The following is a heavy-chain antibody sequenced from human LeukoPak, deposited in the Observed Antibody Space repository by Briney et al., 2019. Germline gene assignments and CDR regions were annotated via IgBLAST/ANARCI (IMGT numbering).Heavy chain of an antibody. CDR1: GGSINSHY. CDR2: IFNTGNT. D-gene: IGHD3-10*01. J-gene: IGHJ4*02. CDR3: ASRPADTTWYGVFAY. Sequence: KPSETLSLTCSASGGSINSHYWSWIRQPPGKRLEWIGYIFNTGNTNYNPSLASRVTMAVDTSRAQFFLRLSPVTAADTAIYYCASRPADTTWYGVFAYWSQGTLVTVSS. V-gene: IGHV4-59*11.